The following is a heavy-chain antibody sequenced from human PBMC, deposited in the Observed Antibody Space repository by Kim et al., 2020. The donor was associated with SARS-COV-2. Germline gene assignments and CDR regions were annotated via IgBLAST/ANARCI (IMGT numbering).Heavy chain of an antibody. V-gene: IGHV3-23*01. D-gene: IGHD3-10*01. Sequence: GGSLRLSCAASGFTFSSYAMSWVRQAPGKGLEWVSAISGSGGSTYYADSVKGRFTISRDNSKNTLYLQMNSLRAEDTAVYYCAKDRGFKYYYGSGSYYNPLYYVLDVWGQGTTVTVS. CDR1: GFTFSSYA. CDR3: AKDRGFKYYYGSGSYYNPLYYVLDV. J-gene: IGHJ6*02. CDR2: ISGSGGST.